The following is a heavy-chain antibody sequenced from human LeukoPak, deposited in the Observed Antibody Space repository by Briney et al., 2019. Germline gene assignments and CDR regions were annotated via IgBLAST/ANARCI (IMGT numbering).Heavy chain of an antibody. CDR1: GFSFSSYN. CDR3: AYWAGTGDAFNGPFDY. V-gene: IGHV3-48*01. CDR2: ISISSSLA. Sequence: GGSLRLSCPAAGFSFSSYNMNWLRQAPGKGLEWVSYISISSSLAYYADSVKGRFTISRDNGKNSLYLQMNNLSAEDTAVYYCAYWAGTGDAFNGPFDYWGQGTRVTVSS. D-gene: IGHD3-16*01. J-gene: IGHJ4*02.